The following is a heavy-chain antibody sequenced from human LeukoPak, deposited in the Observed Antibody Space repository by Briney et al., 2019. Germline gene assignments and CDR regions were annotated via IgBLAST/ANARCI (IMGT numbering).Heavy chain of an antibody. CDR3: ARDQPPGIAAHLNAFDI. D-gene: IGHD6-13*01. Sequence: SQTLSLTCAISGDSVSSNSAAWNWIRQSPSRGLEWLGRTYYRSKWYNDYAVSVKSRITINPDTSKNQFSLQLNSVTPEDTAVYYCARDQPPGIAAHLNAFDIWGQGTMVTVSS. J-gene: IGHJ3*02. CDR1: GDSVSSNSAA. CDR2: TYYRSKWYN. V-gene: IGHV6-1*01.